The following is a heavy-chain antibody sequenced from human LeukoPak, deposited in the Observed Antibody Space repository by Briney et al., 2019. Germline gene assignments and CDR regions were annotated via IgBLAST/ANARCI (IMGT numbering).Heavy chain of an antibody. CDR1: GFTFSTYS. CDR2: ISGSSSSSDGGAI. J-gene: IGHJ3*02. D-gene: IGHD1-14*01. Sequence: GGSLRLSCTASGFTFSTYSMNWVRQAPGRGLEWVSCISGSSSSSDGGAIQYADSVKGRFTISRDNSKNTVYLQMNSLRAEDTAVYYCARDYNPARGFAFDIWGQGTLVTVSS. V-gene: IGHV3-48*01. CDR3: ARDYNPARGFAFDI.